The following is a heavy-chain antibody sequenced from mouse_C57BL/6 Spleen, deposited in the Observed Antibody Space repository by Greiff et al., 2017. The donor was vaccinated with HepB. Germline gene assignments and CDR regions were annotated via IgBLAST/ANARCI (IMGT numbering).Heavy chain of an antibody. D-gene: IGHD1-1*01. CDR1: GYSITSGYY. J-gene: IGHJ2*01. CDR3: ARDIGSSYDYFDY. V-gene: IGHV3-6*01. Sequence: DVQLQESGPGLVKPSQSLSLTCSVTGYSITSGYYWNWIRQFPGNKLEWMGYISYDGSNNYNPSLKNRISITRDTSKNQFFLKLNSVTTEDTATYYCARDIGSSYDYFDYWGQGTTLTVSS. CDR2: ISYDGSN.